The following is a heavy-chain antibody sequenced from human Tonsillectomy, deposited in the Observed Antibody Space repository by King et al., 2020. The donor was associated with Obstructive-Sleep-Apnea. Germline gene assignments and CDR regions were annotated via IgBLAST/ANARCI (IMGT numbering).Heavy chain of an antibody. CDR1: GFTFSSFS. V-gene: IGHV3-48*04. J-gene: IGHJ4*02. D-gene: IGHD5-12*01. CDR2: ISSSSSTI. CDR3: ARDQGRGYCGYEPFDH. Sequence: EVQLVESGGGLVQPGGSLRLSCAASGFTFSSFSMNWVRQAPGKGLEWVSFISSSSSTIHYADSVKGRFTISRDNAKNSLYLQMDSLRAEDTAVYYCARDQGRGYCGYEPFDHWGQGTLVTVSS.